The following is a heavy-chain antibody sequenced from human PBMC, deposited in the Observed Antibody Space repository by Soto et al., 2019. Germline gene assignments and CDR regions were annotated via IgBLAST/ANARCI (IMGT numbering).Heavy chain of an antibody. Sequence: GGSLRLSCAASGFTFSSYAMHWVRQAPGKGLEWVAVISYDGSNKYYADSVKGRFTISRDNSKNTLYLQMNSLRAEDTAVYYCARDQGIQLWEDDAFDIWGQGTMVTVSS. CDR2: ISYDGSNK. CDR3: ARDQGIQLWEDDAFDI. J-gene: IGHJ3*02. D-gene: IGHD5-18*01. V-gene: IGHV3-30-3*01. CDR1: GFTFSSYA.